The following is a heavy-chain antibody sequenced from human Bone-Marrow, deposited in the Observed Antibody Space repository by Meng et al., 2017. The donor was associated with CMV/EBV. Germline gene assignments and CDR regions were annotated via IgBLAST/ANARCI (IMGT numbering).Heavy chain of an antibody. V-gene: IGHV1-2*02. CDR1: GYTFTGYY. J-gene: IGHJ3*02. CDR2: INPNSGGT. Sequence: ASVKVSCKASGYTFTGYYMHWVRQAPGQGLEWMGWINPNSGGTNYAQKFQGRVTMTRDTSISTAYMELSRLRSDDTAVYYWAREGVGGLPAANTFDIWGQGTMVTVSS. CDR3: AREGVGGLPAANTFDI. D-gene: IGHD2-2*01.